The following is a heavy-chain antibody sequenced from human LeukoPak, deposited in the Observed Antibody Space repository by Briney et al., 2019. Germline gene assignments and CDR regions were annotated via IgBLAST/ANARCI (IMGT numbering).Heavy chain of an antibody. V-gene: IGHV4-59*08. CDR1: GGSISDYY. CDR3: ARSVQGDGHLYYFDY. Sequence: PSETLSLTCTVSGGSISDYYWSWIRQSPGKGLEWIGYIYHSGTTNYNSSLKSRVTISVDTSKNQFSLKLSSVTAADTAVYYCARSVQGDGHLYYFDYWGQGTLVTVSS. CDR2: IYHSGTT. D-gene: IGHD1-1*01. J-gene: IGHJ4*02.